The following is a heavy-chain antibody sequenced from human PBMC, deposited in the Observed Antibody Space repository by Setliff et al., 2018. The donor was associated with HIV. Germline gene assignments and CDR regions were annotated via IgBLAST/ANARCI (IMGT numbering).Heavy chain of an antibody. D-gene: IGHD3-10*01. J-gene: IGHJ4*02. CDR1: GFTFSNYW. Sequence: GGSLRLSCAASGFTFSNYWMSWVRQAPGKGLEWVANIKQDGSEKNYVDSVKGRFTISRDNARNSLYMQMNSLRAEDTAVYYCARELQWSRDSWREEDYWGQGTLVTVSS. CDR3: ARELQWSRDSWREEDY. V-gene: IGHV3-7*01. CDR2: IKQDGSEK.